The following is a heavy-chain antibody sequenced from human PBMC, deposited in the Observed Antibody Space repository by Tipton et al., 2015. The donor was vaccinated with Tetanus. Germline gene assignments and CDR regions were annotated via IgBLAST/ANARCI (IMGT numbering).Heavy chain of an antibody. J-gene: IGHJ4*02. D-gene: IGHD5-24*01. CDR2: VHPSGST. V-gene: IGHV4-39*07. CDR3: ARGIDAYKTGNY. CDR1: GGSISSSNYY. Sequence: GLVKPSETLSLTCTVSGGSISSSNYYWGWIRQPPGKGLEWIGEVHPSGSTSYNPSLESRVTISIDTSKNQFSLKLTSLTAADTSVYFCARGIDAYKTGNYWGQGTLVTVSS.